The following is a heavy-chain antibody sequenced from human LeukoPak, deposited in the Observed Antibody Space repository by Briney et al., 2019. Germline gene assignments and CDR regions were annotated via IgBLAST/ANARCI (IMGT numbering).Heavy chain of an antibody. Sequence: PGGSLRLSCAASGFTFSDYYMSWIRQAPGKGLEWVSYISSSGSTIYYADSVKGRFTISRDNAKNSLYLQMNSLRAEDTAVYYCARGDCSSTSCYKLRYYYYYMDVWGKGTTVTVSS. V-gene: IGHV3-11*04. D-gene: IGHD2-2*02. J-gene: IGHJ6*03. CDR1: GFTFSDYY. CDR3: ARGDCSSTSCYKLRYYYYYMDV. CDR2: ISSSGSTI.